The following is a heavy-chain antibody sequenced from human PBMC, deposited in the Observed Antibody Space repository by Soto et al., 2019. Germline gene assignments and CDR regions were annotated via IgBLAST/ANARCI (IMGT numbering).Heavy chain of an antibody. V-gene: IGHV1-2*02. D-gene: IGHD3-3*01. CDR3: ARDSQYDFWSGYSFDY. J-gene: IGHJ4*02. CDR2: INPNSGGT. CDR1: GYTFTGYY. Sequence: RASVKVSCKASGYTFTGYYMHWVRQAPGQGLEWMGWINPNSGGTNYAQKFQGRVTMTRDTSISTAYMELSRLRSDDTAVYYCARDSQYDFWSGYSFDYWGQGTLVTVSS.